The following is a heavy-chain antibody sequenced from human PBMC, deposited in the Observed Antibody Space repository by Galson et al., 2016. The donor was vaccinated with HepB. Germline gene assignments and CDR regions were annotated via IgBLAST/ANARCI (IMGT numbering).Heavy chain of an antibody. V-gene: IGHV3-11*04. Sequence: SLRLSCAGSGFTFSDYFMSWIRQAPGKGLEWVSYISTSGSIVYYADSVKGRFTISRDNAKNSLYLQMNSLRAEDTAMYYCAREAAAVYYYGMDVWGQGTTVT. CDR1: GFTFSDYF. CDR2: ISTSGSIV. J-gene: IGHJ6*02. D-gene: IGHD2-2*01. CDR3: AREAAAVYYYGMDV.